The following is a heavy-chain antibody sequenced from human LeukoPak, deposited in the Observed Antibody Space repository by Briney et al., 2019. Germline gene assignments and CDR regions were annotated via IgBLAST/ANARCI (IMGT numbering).Heavy chain of an antibody. D-gene: IGHD3-22*01. Sequence: SETLSLTCTVSGGSISSGSYFWSWIRQPAGKGLEWIGRIYTSGSTNYSPSLKSRVTISVDTSRNQFSLNPTSVTVADTAMYYCAREQWAYRSYYASSGYHDYWGQGTLVTVSS. V-gene: IGHV4-61*02. CDR1: GGSISSGSYF. CDR2: IYTSGST. CDR3: AREQWAYRSYYASSGYHDY. J-gene: IGHJ4*02.